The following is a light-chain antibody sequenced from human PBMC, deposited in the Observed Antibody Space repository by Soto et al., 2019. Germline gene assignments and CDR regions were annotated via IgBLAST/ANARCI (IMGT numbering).Light chain of an antibody. Sequence: DIQMTQSPSTLSASVGDRVTISFRASQSINSWLAWYQQKPGKAPNLLIYDASTLKSGVPSRFSGSGSGTEFTLTISSLQPDDFATYYCQQYNSYWTLGQGTKVEIK. CDR2: DAS. V-gene: IGKV1-5*01. CDR1: QSINSW. J-gene: IGKJ1*01. CDR3: QQYNSYWT.